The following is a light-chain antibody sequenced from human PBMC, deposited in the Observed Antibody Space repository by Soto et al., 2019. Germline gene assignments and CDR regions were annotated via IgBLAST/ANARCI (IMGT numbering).Light chain of an antibody. CDR1: QSVSS. J-gene: IGKJ4*01. CDR3: QYYDNWRLS. V-gene: IGKV3-15*01. CDR2: GAS. Sequence: EIVMTQSPATLSVSPGDRATLSCRASQSVSSIAWYQQKPGQPPRLLIYGASRRATNIPARFNGGGSDTEFTLTISTLQSEDFAVYYCQYYDNWRLSFGGGTTVEIK.